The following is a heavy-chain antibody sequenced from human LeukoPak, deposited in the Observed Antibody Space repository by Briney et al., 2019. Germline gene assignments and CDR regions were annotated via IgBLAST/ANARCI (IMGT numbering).Heavy chain of an antibody. Sequence: GGSLRLSCAASGLTFSSYAMSWVRQAPGKGLEWVSGTSGSGRSIHYADSVKGRFTISRDNSKNTLYLQVNSLRAEDTAVYYCAKDRDYGGNSGGYFDLWGRGTLVTVSS. CDR1: GLTFSSYA. V-gene: IGHV3-23*01. D-gene: IGHD4-23*01. CDR2: TSGSGRSI. J-gene: IGHJ2*01. CDR3: AKDRDYGGNSGGYFDL.